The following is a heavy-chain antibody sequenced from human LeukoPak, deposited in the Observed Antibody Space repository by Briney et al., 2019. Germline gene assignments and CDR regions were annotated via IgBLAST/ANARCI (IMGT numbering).Heavy chain of an antibody. CDR1: GGSFSGYY. Sequence: PSETLSLTCAVYGGSFSGYYWSWIRQPPGKGLEWIGEINHSGSTNYNPSLKSRVTISVDTSKNQFSLKLSSVTAADTAVYYCARGRTYYDILTGYPKTYFDYWGQGTLVTDSS. CDR2: INHSGST. D-gene: IGHD3-9*01. CDR3: ARGRTYYDILTGYPKTYFDY. V-gene: IGHV4-34*01. J-gene: IGHJ4*02.